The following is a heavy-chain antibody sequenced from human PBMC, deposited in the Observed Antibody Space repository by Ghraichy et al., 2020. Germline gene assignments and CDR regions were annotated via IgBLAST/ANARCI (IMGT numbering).Heavy chain of an antibody. J-gene: IGHJ2*01. V-gene: IGHV1-2*02. CDR2: INPNSGGT. Sequence: ASVKVSCKASGYTFTGYYMHWVRQAPGQGLEWMGWINPNSGGTNYAQKFQGRVTMTRDTSISTAYMELSRLRSDDTAVYYCARVKAAAATARRYFDLWGRGTLVTVSS. CDR3: ARVKAAAATARRYFDL. D-gene: IGHD6-13*01. CDR1: GYTFTGYY.